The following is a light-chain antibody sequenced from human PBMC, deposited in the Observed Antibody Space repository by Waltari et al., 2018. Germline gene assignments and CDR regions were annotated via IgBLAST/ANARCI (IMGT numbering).Light chain of an antibody. J-gene: IGLJ2*01. Sequence: QSVLTQPPSASGTPGQRVTISCSGSRSNIGSNPVYWFHQLPGTAPKLLIYRNNERPSGVPDRCSGSKSGTSASLAISGLRSDDEADYYCAAWDDSLSGPVFGGGTNLTVL. CDR2: RNN. CDR1: RSNIGSNP. CDR3: AAWDDSLSGPV. V-gene: IGLV1-47*01.